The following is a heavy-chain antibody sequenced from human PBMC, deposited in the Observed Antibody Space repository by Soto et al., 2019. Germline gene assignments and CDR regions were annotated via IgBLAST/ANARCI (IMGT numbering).Heavy chain of an antibody. CDR1: GFTFSSYG. V-gene: IGHV3-33*01. D-gene: IGHD2-15*01. Sequence: QVQLVESGGGVVQPGRSLRLSCAASGFTFSSYGMHWVRQAPGKGLEWVAVIWYDGSNKYYADSVKGRFTISRDNSKNTLYLQMNSLRAEDTAVYYCAREQRGYCSGGSCYSEAFDIWGQGTMVTVSS. J-gene: IGHJ3*02. CDR3: AREQRGYCSGGSCYSEAFDI. CDR2: IWYDGSNK.